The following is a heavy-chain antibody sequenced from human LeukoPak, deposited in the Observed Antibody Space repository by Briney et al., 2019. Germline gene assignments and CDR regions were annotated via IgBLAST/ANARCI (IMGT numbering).Heavy chain of an antibody. CDR3: ARGRKTGTRVAVDI. Sequence: GASVKVSCMASGYTFTSYDINWVRQATGQGLEWMGWMGTNNGNTGYAQKFQGRVTMTRNTSISTAYMELSSLRSEDTAVYYCARGRKTGTRVAVDIWGQGTMVTVSS. V-gene: IGHV1-8*01. CDR2: MGTNNGNT. CDR1: GYTFTSYD. J-gene: IGHJ3*02.